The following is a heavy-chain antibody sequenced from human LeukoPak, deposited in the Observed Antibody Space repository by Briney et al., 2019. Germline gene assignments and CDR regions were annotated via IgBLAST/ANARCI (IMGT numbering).Heavy chain of an antibody. V-gene: IGHV4-39*01. Sequence: SETLSLTCTVSGGSISSSSYYWGWIRQPPGKGLEWIGSIYYSGSTYYNPSLKSRVTISVDTSKNQFSLKLSSVTAADTAVYYCARQGLRYFDWLLNHFDYWGQGTLVTVSS. J-gene: IGHJ4*02. CDR3: ARQGLRYFDWLLNHFDY. D-gene: IGHD3-9*01. CDR2: IYYSGST. CDR1: GGSISSSSYY.